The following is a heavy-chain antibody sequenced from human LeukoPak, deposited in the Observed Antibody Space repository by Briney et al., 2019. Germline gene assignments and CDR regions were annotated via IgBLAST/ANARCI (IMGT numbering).Heavy chain of an antibody. CDR2: INGDETSR. V-gene: IGHV3-74*01. J-gene: IGHJ3*02. D-gene: IGHD2-15*01. CDR3: ARGFLQVLGAFDI. Sequence: GGSLRLSCTASGFTFRDYWMHWIRQTPREGLVWVSRINGDETSRAYADSVEGRFTISRDNAKNSLYLQMNSLRAEDTAVYYCARGFLQVLGAFDIWGQGTMVTVSS. CDR1: GFTFRDYW.